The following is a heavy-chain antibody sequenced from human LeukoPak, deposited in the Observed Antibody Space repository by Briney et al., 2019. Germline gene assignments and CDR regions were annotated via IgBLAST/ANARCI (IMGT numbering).Heavy chain of an antibody. V-gene: IGHV4-34*01. CDR2: INHSGST. D-gene: IGHD5-12*01. J-gene: IGHJ4*02. Sequence: PSETLSLTCAVYGGSFSDYYWTWIRQPPGKGLEWIGEINHSGSTNYNPSLKSRVTISVDTSKKQFFLRLSSVTAADTAVYYCAGDTSPDSGYDFDYWGQGTLVTVSS. CDR1: GGSFSDYY. CDR3: AGDTSPDSGYDFDY.